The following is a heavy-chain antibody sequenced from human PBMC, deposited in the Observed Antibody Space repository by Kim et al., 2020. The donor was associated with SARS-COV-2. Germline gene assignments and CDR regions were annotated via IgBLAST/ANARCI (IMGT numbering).Heavy chain of an antibody. CDR2: T. J-gene: IGHJ4*02. D-gene: IGHD1-26*01. CDR3: ARCGSYKAYSDS. V-gene: IGHV4-61*03. Sequence: TRYNPSLEGRVTILRDTSKNHFSLNLTSVTAADTACYYCARCGSYKAYSDSWGQGALVTVSS.